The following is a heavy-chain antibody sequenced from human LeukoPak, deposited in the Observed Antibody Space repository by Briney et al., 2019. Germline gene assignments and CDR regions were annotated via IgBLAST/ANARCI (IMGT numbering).Heavy chain of an antibody. Sequence: SETLSLTCTVSGGSISNYYWSWIRQPPGKGLEWIGYIYYSGSTNYNPSLKSRVTISVDTSNNQFALKLSSVTAADTAMYYCARLGDRSGYYPFDYWGQGTLVSVSS. CDR2: IYYSGST. CDR1: GGSISNYY. CDR3: ARLGDRSGYYPFDY. J-gene: IGHJ4*02. D-gene: IGHD3-22*01. V-gene: IGHV4-59*01.